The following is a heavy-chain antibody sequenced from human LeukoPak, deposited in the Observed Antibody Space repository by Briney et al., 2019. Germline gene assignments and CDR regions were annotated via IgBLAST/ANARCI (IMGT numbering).Heavy chain of an antibody. CDR1: GFTFSSYA. J-gene: IGHJ4*02. D-gene: IGHD1-26*01. V-gene: IGHV3-7*03. Sequence: GGSLRLSCAASGFTFSSYAMSWVRQAPGKGLEWVANIQQDGSEEYYVDSVKGRFTISRDNAKNSLYLQMNNLRAEDTAIYYCARDKIVGASYFDYWGQGTLVTVSS. CDR3: ARDKIVGASYFDY. CDR2: IQQDGSEE.